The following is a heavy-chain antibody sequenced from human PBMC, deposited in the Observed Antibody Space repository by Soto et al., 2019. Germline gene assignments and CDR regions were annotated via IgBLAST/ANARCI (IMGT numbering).Heavy chain of an antibody. J-gene: IGHJ5*02. CDR3: ARDRKGITIFGVPDWFDP. CDR1: GYTFTSYD. Sequence: ASVKVSCKASGYTFTSYDINWVRQATGQGLEWMGWMNPNSGNTSYAQKFQGRVTMTRNTSMSTAYMELRSLRSDDTAVYYCARDRKGITIFGVPDWFDPWGQGTLVTVSS. CDR2: MNPNSGNT. D-gene: IGHD3-3*01. V-gene: IGHV1-8*01.